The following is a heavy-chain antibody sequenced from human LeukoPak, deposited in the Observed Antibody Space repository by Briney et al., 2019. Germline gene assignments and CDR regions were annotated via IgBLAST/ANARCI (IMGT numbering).Heavy chain of an antibody. CDR1: GGSISSGGYY. Sequence: SETLSLTCTVSGGSISSGGYYWSWIRQPPGKGLEWIGYIYYSGSTNYNPSLKSRVTISVDTSKNQFSLKLSSVTAADTAVYYCARRRGYFEYYFDYWGQGTLVTVSS. V-gene: IGHV4-61*08. D-gene: IGHD3-9*01. J-gene: IGHJ4*02. CDR2: IYYSGST. CDR3: ARRRGYFEYYFDY.